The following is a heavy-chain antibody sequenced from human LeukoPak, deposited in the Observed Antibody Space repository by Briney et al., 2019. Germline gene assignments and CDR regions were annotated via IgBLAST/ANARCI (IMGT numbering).Heavy chain of an antibody. D-gene: IGHD6-13*01. CDR3: ARVQQLADFDY. CDR2: IDHSGSA. CDR1: GGSFNSYY. Sequence: SETPSLTCAVSGGSFNSYYWSWIRQPPGKGLEWIGEIDHSGSATYNPSLQSRVIISKDKSNNQFSLKLNSVTAADTAVYYCARVQQLADFDYWGQGNLVTVSS. J-gene: IGHJ4*02. V-gene: IGHV4-34*01.